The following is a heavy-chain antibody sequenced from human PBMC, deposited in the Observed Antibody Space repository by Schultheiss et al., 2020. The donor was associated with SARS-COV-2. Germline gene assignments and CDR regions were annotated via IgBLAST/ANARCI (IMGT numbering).Heavy chain of an antibody. CDR1: GYTFTGYY. CDR3: ARDWRDYGAEEG. D-gene: IGHD3-16*01. J-gene: IGHJ4*02. V-gene: IGHV1-2*02. CDR2: INPNSGGT. Sequence: ASVKVSCKASGYTFTGYYMHWVRQAPGQGLEWMGWINPNSGGTNYAQKFQGRVTMTRDTSISTAYMELSSLRSEDTAVYYCARDWRDYGAEEGWGQGTLVTVSS.